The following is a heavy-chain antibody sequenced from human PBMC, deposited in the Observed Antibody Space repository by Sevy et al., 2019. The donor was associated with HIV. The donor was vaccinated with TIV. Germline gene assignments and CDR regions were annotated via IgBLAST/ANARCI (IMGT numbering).Heavy chain of an antibody. V-gene: IGHV4-59*01. CDR2: IYRSGNT. CDR3: ASGHENFDY. J-gene: IGHJ4*02. CDR1: GDSISSYY. Sequence: SETLSLTCTVSGDSISSYYWSWIRQPPGKGLEWIAYIYRSGNTNYNPSLKSRVTISLDTSKSQFFLRLNSVTPADTAVYYCASGHENFDYWGQGTLVTVSS.